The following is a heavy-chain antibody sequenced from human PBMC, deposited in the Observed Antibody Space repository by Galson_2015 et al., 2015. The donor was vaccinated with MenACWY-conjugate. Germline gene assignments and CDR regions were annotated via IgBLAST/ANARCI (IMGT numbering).Heavy chain of an antibody. J-gene: IGHJ3*02. CDR2: IKQDGSEN. V-gene: IGHV3-7*03. D-gene: IGHD3-22*01. CDR3: ARDKPLTYYYDSSGYYLDAFDI. Sequence: SLRLSCAASGFTFSSSWMSWVRQAPGKGLEWVANIKQDGSENYYVGSVKGRFTISRDNAKNSLYLQMNSLRAEDTAVYYCARDKPLTYYYDSSGYYLDAFDIWGQGTMVTVSS. CDR1: GFTFSSSW.